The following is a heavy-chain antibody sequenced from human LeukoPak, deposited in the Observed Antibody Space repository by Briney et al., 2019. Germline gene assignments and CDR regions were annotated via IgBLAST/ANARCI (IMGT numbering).Heavy chain of an antibody. D-gene: IGHD3-10*01. CDR2: INKSGYA. J-gene: IGHJ5*02. Sequence: PSETLSLTCAVYGGSLSGHYWSWIRQPPGKGLEWIGEINKSGYANYNPSLQSRVTISIDTSRRHFSLKLTSVAAADTAVYYCALIWVGGNWFDPWGRGTLVTVSS. V-gene: IGHV4-34*08. CDR3: ALIWVGGNWFDP. CDR1: GGSLSGHY.